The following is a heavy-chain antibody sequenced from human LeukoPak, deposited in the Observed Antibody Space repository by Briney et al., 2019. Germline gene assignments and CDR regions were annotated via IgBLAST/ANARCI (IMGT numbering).Heavy chain of an antibody. D-gene: IGHD4/OR15-4a*01. CDR1: GFTFSSSA. CDR2: ISSSSDYI. J-gene: IGHJ5*02. CDR3: VRIPNSANFPNWFDP. Sequence: GGSLRLSCAASGFTFSSSAMNWVRRAPGKGLEWVSSISSSSDYIYYADSVKGRFTISRDNAKNSLYLQMNSLRAEDTAVYYCVRIPNSANFPNWFDPWGQGTLVTVSS. V-gene: IGHV3-21*01.